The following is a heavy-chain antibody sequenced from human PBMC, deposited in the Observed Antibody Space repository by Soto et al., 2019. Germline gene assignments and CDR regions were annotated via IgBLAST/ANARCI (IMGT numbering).Heavy chain of an antibody. CDR2: ISSSSSYI. CDR1: GFTFSSYS. J-gene: IGHJ4*02. D-gene: IGHD2-2*01. CDR3: ARAYCSSTSCYPGDPYYFDY. Sequence: ESGGGLVKPGGSLRLSCAASGFTFSSYSMNWVRQAPGKGLEWVSSISSSSSYIYYADSVKGRFTISRDNAKNSLYLQMNSLRAEDTAVYYCARAYCSSTSCYPGDPYYFDYWGQGTLVTVSS. V-gene: IGHV3-21*01.